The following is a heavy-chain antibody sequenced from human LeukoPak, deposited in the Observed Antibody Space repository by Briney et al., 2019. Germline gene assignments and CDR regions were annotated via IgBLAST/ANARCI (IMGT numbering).Heavy chain of an antibody. V-gene: IGHV3-48*01. CDR2: ISSSSSTI. D-gene: IGHD6-19*01. J-gene: IGHJ4*02. Sequence: GGSLRLSCAASGFTFSSYSMNWVRQAPGKGLEWVSYISSSSSTIYYADSVKGRFTISRDNSKNTLYLQMGSLRAEDMAVYYCARGKQWLVDFDYWGQGTLITVSS. CDR1: GFTFSSYS. CDR3: ARGKQWLVDFDY.